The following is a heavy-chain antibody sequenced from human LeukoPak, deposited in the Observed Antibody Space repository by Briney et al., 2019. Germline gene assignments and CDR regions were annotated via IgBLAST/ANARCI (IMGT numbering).Heavy chain of an antibody. J-gene: IGHJ4*02. CDR2: ISYDGSNK. V-gene: IGHV3-30*18. D-gene: IGHD6-19*01. Sequence: PGRSLRLSCAASGFTFSSYDMHWVRQAPGKGLEWVAVISYDGSNKYYADSVKGRFTISRDNSKNTLYLQMNSLRAENTAVYYCAKDHSSGWYEYYFDYWGQGTLVTVSS. CDR3: AKDHSSGWYEYYFDY. CDR1: GFTFSSYD.